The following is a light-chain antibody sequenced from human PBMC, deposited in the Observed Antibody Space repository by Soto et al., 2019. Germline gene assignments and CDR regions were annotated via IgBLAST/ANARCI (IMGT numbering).Light chain of an antibody. CDR2: SDN. CDR1: SSNIGSNY. V-gene: IGLV1-47*02. Sequence: QPVLTQPPSASGTPGQRVTISCSESSSNIGSNYVYWYQQFPGTAPKLLIYSDNQRPSGVPDRFSGSKSGTSASLALSGLRSEDEADYYCATWDDSLGWVFGGGTQLTVL. CDR3: ATWDDSLGWV. J-gene: IGLJ7*01.